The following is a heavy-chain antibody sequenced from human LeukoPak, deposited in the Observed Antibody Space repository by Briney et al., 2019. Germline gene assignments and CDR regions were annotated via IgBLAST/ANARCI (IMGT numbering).Heavy chain of an antibody. V-gene: IGHV1-69*05. CDR2: IIPIFGTA. D-gene: IGHD4-17*01. CDR3: ARAPLQMTTVTYALFDY. J-gene: IGHJ4*02. Sequence: GASVKVSCKASGGTFSSYAISWVRQAPGQGLEWMGGIIPIFGTANYAQKFQGRVKITTDESTSTAYMELSSLRSEDTAVYYCARAPLQMTTVTYALFDYWGQGTLVTVSS. CDR1: GGTFSSYA.